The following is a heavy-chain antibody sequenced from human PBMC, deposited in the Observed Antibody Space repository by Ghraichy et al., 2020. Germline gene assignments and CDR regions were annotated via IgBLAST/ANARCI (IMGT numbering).Heavy chain of an antibody. V-gene: IGHV3-66*01. CDR3: ARAGEYCSGGRCYPAFDV. CDR2: IYSGGST. Sequence: GSLRLSCAASGFIVSSNYMNWVRQAPVKGLEWVSVIYSGGSTYYADSVKGRFTISRDNFKNTLYLQMNSLRVDDTAVYYCARAGEYCSGGRCYPAFDVWGRGTLVTVSS. D-gene: IGHD2-15*01. J-gene: IGHJ3*01. CDR1: GFIVSSNY.